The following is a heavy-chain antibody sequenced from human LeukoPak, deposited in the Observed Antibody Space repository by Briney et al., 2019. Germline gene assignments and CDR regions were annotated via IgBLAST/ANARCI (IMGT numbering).Heavy chain of an antibody. D-gene: IGHD3-22*01. Sequence: SETLSLTCTVSGGSISSYYWSWIRQPPGEGLEWIGYIYYSGSTNYNPSLKSRVTISVDTSKNQFSLKLSSVTAADTAVYYCARDHDSSGYYYGRRDAFDIWGQGTMVTVSS. J-gene: IGHJ3*02. V-gene: IGHV4-59*01. CDR1: GGSISSYY. CDR2: IYYSGST. CDR3: ARDHDSSGYYYGRRDAFDI.